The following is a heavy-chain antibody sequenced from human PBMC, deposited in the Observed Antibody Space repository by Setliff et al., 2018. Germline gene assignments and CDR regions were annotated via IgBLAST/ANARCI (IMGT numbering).Heavy chain of an antibody. V-gene: IGHV1-18*01. CDR1: GYTFTSYG. CDR3: ARNQAAAGPRGYYFDY. CDR2: ISVYNGKT. D-gene: IGHD6-13*01. J-gene: IGHJ4*02. Sequence: GASVKVSCKASGYTFTSYGFSWVRQAPGQGLEWMGWISVYNGKTKYAQKFQGRVTMTTDTSTRTAYMEVTSLRSDDTAVYYCARNQAAAGPRGYYFDYWGQGTLVTVSS.